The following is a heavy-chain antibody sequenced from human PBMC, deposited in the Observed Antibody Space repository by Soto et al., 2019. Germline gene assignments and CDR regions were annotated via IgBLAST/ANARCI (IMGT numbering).Heavy chain of an antibody. D-gene: IGHD3-3*01. CDR3: AREPYYDFWSPMGFDP. V-gene: IGHV1-18*01. CDR1: GYTFTSYG. Sequence: ASVKVSCKASGYTFTSYGISWVRQAPEQGLEYMGWISAYNGNTNYSQKFQGRVTITRDTSASTAYMELSSLRSEDTAVYYCAREPYYDFWSPMGFDPWGQGTLVTVSS. CDR2: ISAYNGNT. J-gene: IGHJ5*02.